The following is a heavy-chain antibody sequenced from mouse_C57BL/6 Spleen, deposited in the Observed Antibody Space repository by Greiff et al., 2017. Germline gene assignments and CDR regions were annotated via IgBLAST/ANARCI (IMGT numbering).Heavy chain of an antibody. CDR1: GFTFSDYY. Sequence: EVKLVESEGGLVQPGSSMKLSCTASGFTFSDYYMAWVRQVPEKGLEWVANINYDGSSTYYLDSLKSRFIISRDNAKNILYLQMSSLKSEDTATYYCARGSHYWYFDVWGTGTTVTVSS. J-gene: IGHJ1*03. CDR3: ARGSHYWYFDV. D-gene: IGHD1-1*01. CDR2: INYDGSST. V-gene: IGHV5-16*01.